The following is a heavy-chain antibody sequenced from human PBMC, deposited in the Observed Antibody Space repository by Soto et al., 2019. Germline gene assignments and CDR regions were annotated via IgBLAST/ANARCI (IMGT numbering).Heavy chain of an antibody. CDR3: ARERGGYRYGDY. Sequence: QVQLVQSGPEVKKPGASVRVSCKPSGYPFSNYGISWMRQAPGQGLEWMGWVNIDKGNTKYAQKFQDRVTMTTDTSTSTVYLELRRSRSDDTALFYCARERGGYRYGDYWGQGTLVTVSS. CDR2: VNIDKGNT. V-gene: IGHV1-18*01. CDR1: GYPFSNYG. D-gene: IGHD5-18*01. J-gene: IGHJ4*02.